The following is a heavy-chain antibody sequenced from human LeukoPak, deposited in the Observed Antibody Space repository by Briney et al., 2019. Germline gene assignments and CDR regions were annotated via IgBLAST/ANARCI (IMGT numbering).Heavy chain of an antibody. CDR1: GGSISSGSYY. D-gene: IGHD3-22*01. J-gene: IGHJ6*03. V-gene: IGHV4-61*02. CDR2: IYTSGST. CDR3: ARGFNYYDSSGYYVYPYYYYYMDV. Sequence: SETLSLTCTVSGGSISSGSYYWSWIRQPAGKGLEWIGRIYTSGSTNYNPSLKSRVTISVDTSKNQFSLKLSSVTAADTAVYYCARGFNYYDSSGYYVYPYYYYYMDVWGKGTTVTVSS.